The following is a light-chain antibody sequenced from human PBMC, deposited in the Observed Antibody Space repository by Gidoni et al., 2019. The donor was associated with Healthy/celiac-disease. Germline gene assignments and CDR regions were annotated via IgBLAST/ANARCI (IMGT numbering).Light chain of an antibody. CDR3: QQGA. Sequence: EIVLTQSPGTLSLSPGERATLSCRASQSVSSTYLAWYQQKPGQAPRLLLYGASSRVTGVPDRFSGSGSGTDFTLTISRLEPEDFAVYYCQQGAFGQGTKVEMK. CDR2: GAS. CDR1: QSVSSTY. J-gene: IGKJ1*01. V-gene: IGKV3-20*01.